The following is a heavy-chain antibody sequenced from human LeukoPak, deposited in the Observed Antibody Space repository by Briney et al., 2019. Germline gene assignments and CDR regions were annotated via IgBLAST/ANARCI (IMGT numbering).Heavy chain of an antibody. CDR3: ARDRCSGGSCGLDY. J-gene: IGHJ4*02. D-gene: IGHD2-15*01. CDR2: ISSSGSTI. CDR1: GFTFSSYE. Sequence: PGGSLRLSCAASGFTFSSYEMNWVCQAPGKGLEWVSYISSSGSTIYYADSVKGRFTISRDNAKNSLYLQMNSLRAEDTAVYYCARDRCSGGSCGLDYWGQGTLVTVSS. V-gene: IGHV3-48*03.